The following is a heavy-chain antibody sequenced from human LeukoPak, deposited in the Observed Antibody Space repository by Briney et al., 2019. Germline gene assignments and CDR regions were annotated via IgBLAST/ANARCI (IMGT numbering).Heavy chain of an antibody. J-gene: IGHJ4*02. D-gene: IGHD3-10*01. CDR3: ARLTMVRGVIILGFDY. CDR1: GGSISSSSYY. CDR2: IYYSGST. Sequence: PSETLSLTCTVSGGSISSSSYYWGWIRQPPGKGLEWIGSIYYSGSTYYNPSLKSRVTISVDTSKNQFSLKLSSVTAADTAVYYCARLTMVRGVIILGFDYWGQGTLVPVSS. V-gene: IGHV4-39*01.